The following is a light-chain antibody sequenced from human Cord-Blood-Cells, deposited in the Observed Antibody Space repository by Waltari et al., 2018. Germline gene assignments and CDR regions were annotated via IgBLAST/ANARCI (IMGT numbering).Light chain of an antibody. Sequence: QSALTQPASVSGSPGQSITISCTGTSRDVGSYNLFSWYQQHPGKAPKLMIYEGSKRPSGVSNRFSGSKSGNTASLTISGLQAEDEADYYCCSYAGSSYVFGTGTKVTVL. V-gene: IGLV2-23*01. CDR1: SRDVGSYNL. J-gene: IGLJ1*01. CDR3: CSYAGSSYV. CDR2: EGS.